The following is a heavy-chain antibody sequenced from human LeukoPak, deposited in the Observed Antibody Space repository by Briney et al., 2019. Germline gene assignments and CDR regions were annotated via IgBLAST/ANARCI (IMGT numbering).Heavy chain of an antibody. CDR2: INAGNSNT. D-gene: IGHD4-23*01. Sequence: ASVKVSCKASGYTFTSYAMHWVRQAPGQRLEWMGWINAGNSNTKYSQKFQGRVTITRDTSASTAYMELSSLRSEDTAVYYCAREHDYGGNSGFGYWGQGTLVTVSS. CDR3: AREHDYGGNSGFGY. CDR1: GYTFTSYA. V-gene: IGHV1-3*01. J-gene: IGHJ4*02.